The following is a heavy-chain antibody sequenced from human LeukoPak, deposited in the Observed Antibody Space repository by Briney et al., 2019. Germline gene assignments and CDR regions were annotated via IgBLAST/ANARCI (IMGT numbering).Heavy chain of an antibody. CDR2: VYYSGIT. CDR3: DRNYYGSASYYRTGFDP. Sequence: SETLSLTCTVSGGSLSSFYLSWIRQPPGKGLEWIGYVYYSGITNYNPSLKSRVTMSVDTSKNQFSLKLSSVTAADTAVYYCDRNYYGSASYYRTGFDPWGQGTLVTVSS. D-gene: IGHD3-10*01. CDR1: GGSLSSFY. J-gene: IGHJ5*02. V-gene: IGHV4-59*01.